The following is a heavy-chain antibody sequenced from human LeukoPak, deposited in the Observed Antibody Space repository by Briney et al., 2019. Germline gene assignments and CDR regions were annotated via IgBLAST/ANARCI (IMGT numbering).Heavy chain of an antibody. D-gene: IGHD2-2*01. CDR2: IYYSGST. J-gene: IGHJ6*04. V-gene: IGHV4-61*01. CDR1: GASISSSYY. Sequence: SGTLSLTCAVSGASISSSYYWSWIRQPPGKGLEWIGYIYYSGSTNYNPSLKSRVTISVDTSKNQFSLKLSSVTAADTAVYYCARNLDCSSTSCHTVDYYYGMDVWGKGTTVTVSS. CDR3: ARNLDCSSTSCHTVDYYYGMDV.